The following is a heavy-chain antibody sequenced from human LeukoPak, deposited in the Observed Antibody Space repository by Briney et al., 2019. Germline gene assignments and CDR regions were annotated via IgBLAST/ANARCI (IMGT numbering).Heavy chain of an antibody. J-gene: IGHJ4*02. CDR1: GGSMSTSSYY. D-gene: IGHD6-19*01. CDR2: IYYSGST. CDR3: VNSSPGGGWLVSGNFDY. V-gene: IGHV4-39*01. Sequence: SETLSLTCTVSGGSMSTSSYYWGWIRQPPGKGLEWIGSIYYSGSTYYNPSLKSRVTISVDTSKNQFSLKLSSVTAADTAVYYCVNSSPGGGWLVSGNFDYWGQGTLVTVSS.